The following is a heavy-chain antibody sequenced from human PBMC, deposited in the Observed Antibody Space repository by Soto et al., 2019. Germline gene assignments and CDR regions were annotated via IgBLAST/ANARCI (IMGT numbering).Heavy chain of an antibody. CDR3: ARDRDDFWSGYSDY. CDR1: GFTFSSYS. J-gene: IGHJ4*02. V-gene: IGHV3-21*01. CDR2: ISSSSSYI. D-gene: IGHD3-3*01. Sequence: GSLRLSCAASGFTFSSYSMNWVRQAPGKGLEWVSSISSSSSYIYYADSVKGRFTVSRDNAKNSLYLQMNSLRAEDTAVYYCARDRDDFWSGYSDYWGQGTLVTVSS.